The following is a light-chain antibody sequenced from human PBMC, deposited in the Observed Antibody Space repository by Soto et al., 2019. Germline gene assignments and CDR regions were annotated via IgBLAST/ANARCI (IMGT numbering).Light chain of an antibody. CDR2: DAS. CDR3: QQYNSYPA. Sequence: DIKMTQSPTSLSASVGSRVSMTCRASQSISSWLAWYQQKPGKAPKLLIYDASSLESGVPSRFSGSGSGTEFTLTISSLQPDDFATYYCQQYNSYPAFGQGTKVDIK. V-gene: IGKV1-5*01. J-gene: IGKJ1*01. CDR1: QSISSW.